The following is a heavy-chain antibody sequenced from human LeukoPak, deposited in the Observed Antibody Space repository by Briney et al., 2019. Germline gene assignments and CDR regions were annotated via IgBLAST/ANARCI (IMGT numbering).Heavy chain of an antibody. V-gene: IGHV4-39*01. CDR2: IYYSGST. Sequence: SETLSLTCTVSGGSISSSSYYWGWIRQPPGKGLEWIGSIYYSGSTYYNPSLKSRVTISVDTSKNQFFLKLSSVTAADTAVYYCARLYSGSYGFDYWGQGTLVTVSS. J-gene: IGHJ4*02. D-gene: IGHD1-26*01. CDR3: ARLYSGSYGFDY. CDR1: GGSISSSSYY.